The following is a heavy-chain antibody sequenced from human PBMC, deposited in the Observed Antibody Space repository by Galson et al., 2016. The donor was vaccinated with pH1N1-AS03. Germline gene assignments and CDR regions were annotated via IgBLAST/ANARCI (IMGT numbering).Heavy chain of an antibody. CDR2: VSTSGSS. J-gene: IGHJ4*02. CDR3: ARFTMGAFDY. D-gene: IGHD3-3*01. V-gene: IGHV4-61*02. CDR1: GDSISSGSYY. Sequence: TLSLTCTVSGDSISSGSYYWNWIRQPAGKGLEWIGRVSTSGSSDYSPSLNSRVTISGDTSNNQFSLKLHSVTAADTAVYYCARFTMGAFDYWGQGTLVTVSS.